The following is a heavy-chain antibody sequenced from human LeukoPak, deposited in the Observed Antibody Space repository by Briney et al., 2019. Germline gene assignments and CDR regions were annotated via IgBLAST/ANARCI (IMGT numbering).Heavy chain of an antibody. CDR2: INPNSGGT. CDR3: ASFRGSSGWYESVDYYYYGMDV. J-gene: IGHJ6*02. Sequence: ASVKVSCKASGYTFTGYYMHWVRQAPGQGLEWMGRINPNSGGTNYAQKFQGRVTMTRDTSISTAYMELSRLRSDDTAVYYCASFRGSSGWYESVDYYYYGMDVWGQGTTVTVSS. D-gene: IGHD6-19*01. V-gene: IGHV1-2*06. CDR1: GYTFTGYY.